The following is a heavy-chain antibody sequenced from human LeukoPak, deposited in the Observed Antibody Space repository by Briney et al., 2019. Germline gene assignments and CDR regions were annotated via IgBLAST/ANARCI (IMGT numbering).Heavy chain of an antibody. V-gene: IGHV4-39*01. CDR1: GGSISSYY. D-gene: IGHD6-6*01. Sequence: MTSETLSLTCTVSGGSISSYYWGWIRQPPGKGLEWIGSIYYSGSTYYNPSLKSRVTISVDTSKNQFSLKLSSVTAADTAVYYCARPYSSSSGIDYWGQGTLVTVSS. J-gene: IGHJ4*02. CDR2: IYYSGST. CDR3: ARPYSSSSGIDY.